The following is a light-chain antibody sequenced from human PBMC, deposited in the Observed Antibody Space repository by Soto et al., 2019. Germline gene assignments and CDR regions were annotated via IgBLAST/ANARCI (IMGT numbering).Light chain of an antibody. CDR3: SSYAITSTPIYV. Sequence: QSVLTQPASVSGSPGQSITISCTGTSSDVGAYDFVSWYQHSPGKAPKLVTFDVTHRPPGISDRFSGSKSGNTASLTISGLQAEDEADYYCSSYAITSTPIYVFGTGTKLTVL. CDR1: SSDVGAYDF. CDR2: DVT. J-gene: IGLJ1*01. V-gene: IGLV2-14*01.